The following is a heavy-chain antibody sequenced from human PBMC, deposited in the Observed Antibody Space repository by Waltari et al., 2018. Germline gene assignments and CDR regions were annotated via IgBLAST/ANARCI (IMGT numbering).Heavy chain of an antibody. Sequence: QVQLQASGSGLVTPSETLSLPCTVSGGSLYSYYWSWLRQTPGKRLEWIGFIYYTGSTNYSPSLKSRVTTSLDTSRNQVSLRLTSVTAADTAVYYCARHRYGGDSIFDKWGQGALVTVFS. V-gene: IGHV4-59*08. J-gene: IGHJ4*02. CDR3: ARHRYGGDSIFDK. CDR1: GGSLYSYY. D-gene: IGHD2-21*02. CDR2: IYYTGST.